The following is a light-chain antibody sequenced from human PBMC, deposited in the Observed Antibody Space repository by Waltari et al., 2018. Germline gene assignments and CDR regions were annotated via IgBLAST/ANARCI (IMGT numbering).Light chain of an antibody. J-gene: IGLJ2*01. V-gene: IGLV2-8*01. Sequence: QAALTQPPSMSGSPGQSVTISCTGTSSDIGGYNRVSWYQQHPAKSPKLLIYEVSQRRSGVFHRLPCSKSGKTADLTISGLHAEDEADYYCTSYAVSNTALFGGGTRLTVL. CDR2: EVS. CDR3: TSYAVSNTAL. CDR1: SSDIGGYNR.